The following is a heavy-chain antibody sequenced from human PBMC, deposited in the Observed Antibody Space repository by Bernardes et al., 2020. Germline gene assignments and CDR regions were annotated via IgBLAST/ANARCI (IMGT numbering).Heavy chain of an antibody. D-gene: IGHD3-22*01. CDR3: ARADMIVAPGPFDY. V-gene: IGHV1-8*01. CDR1: GYTFTSYD. J-gene: IGHJ4*02. CDR2: MNPNSGNT. Sequence: SVKVSCKASGYTFTSYDINWVRQATGQGLEWMGWMNPNSGNTGYAQKFQGRVTMTRNTSISTAYMELSSLRSEDTAVYYCARADMIVAPGPFDYWGQGTLVTVSS.